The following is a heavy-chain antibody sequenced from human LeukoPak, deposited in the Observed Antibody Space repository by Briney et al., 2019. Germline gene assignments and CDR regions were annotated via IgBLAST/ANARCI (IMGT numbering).Heavy chain of an antibody. CDR2: MYHTGTT. V-gene: IGHV4-38-2*01. CDR1: AYSISSGYY. Sequence: PSETLSLTCGVSAYSISSGYYWGWIRQPPGKGLEWIASMYHTGTTYYNPSLKSRVTISVDTSKNQFSLGLTSVTAADTAVYYCTRLKWGDWSDPCGQGTLVTVSS. D-gene: IGHD1-26*01. J-gene: IGHJ5*02. CDR3: TRLKWGDWSDP.